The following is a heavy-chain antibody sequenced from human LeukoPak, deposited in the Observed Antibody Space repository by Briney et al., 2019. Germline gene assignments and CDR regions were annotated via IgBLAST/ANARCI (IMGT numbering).Heavy chain of an antibody. CDR2: ISSSSSYI. Sequence: GGSLRLSCAASGFTFSSYSMNWVRQAPGKGLEGVSSISSSSSYIYYADSVKGRFTISRDNAKNSLYLQMNSLRAEDTAVYYCARDFRNYDAFDIWGQGTMVTVSS. V-gene: IGHV3-21*01. J-gene: IGHJ3*02. D-gene: IGHD1-7*01. CDR3: ARDFRNYDAFDI. CDR1: GFTFSSYS.